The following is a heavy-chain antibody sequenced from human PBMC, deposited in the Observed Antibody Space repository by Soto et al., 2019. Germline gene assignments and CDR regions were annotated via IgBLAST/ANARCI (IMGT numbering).Heavy chain of an antibody. CDR2: INHSGST. J-gene: IGHJ4*02. V-gene: IGHV4-34*01. Sequence: QVQLQQWGAGLLKPSETLSLTCAVYGGSFSGYYWSWIRQPPGKGLEWIGEINHSGSTNYNPSLKSRVTISVDTPKNQFSLKLSTVTAADTAVYYCARHGSSGGDYWGQGTLVTVSS. CDR1: GGSFSGYY. D-gene: IGHD6-19*01. CDR3: ARHGSSGGDY.